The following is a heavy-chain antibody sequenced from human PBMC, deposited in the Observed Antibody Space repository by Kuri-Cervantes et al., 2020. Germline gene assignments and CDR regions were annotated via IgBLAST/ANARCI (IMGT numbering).Heavy chain of an antibody. J-gene: IGHJ4*02. CDR2: IKSNPDGGTT. V-gene: IGHV3-15*01. CDR3: TTVPKQLWFPFDY. D-gene: IGHD5-18*01. Sequence: GGSLRLSCAASGFTFSNAWMSWARQAPGKGLEWVGRIKSNPDGGTTDYAAPVKGRFTISRDDSKNTLYLQMNSLNTEDTAVYYCTTVPKQLWFPFDYWGQGTLVTVSS. CDR1: GFTFSNAW.